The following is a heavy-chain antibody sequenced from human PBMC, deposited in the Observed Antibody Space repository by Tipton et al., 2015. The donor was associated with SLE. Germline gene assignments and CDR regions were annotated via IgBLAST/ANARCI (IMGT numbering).Heavy chain of an antibody. Sequence: LRLSCAVSGYSISSINWWGWIRQPPGKGLEWIGYIFNSGLTYYNPSLKSRVTVSVDTSRNQFSLELSSVTAVDTAVYYCARSMGAGYCSGGDCFEPFDSWGQGTLVTVSS. D-gene: IGHD2-15*01. CDR1: GYSISSINW. V-gene: IGHV4-28*01. CDR2: IFNSGLT. CDR3: ARSMGAGYCSGGDCFEPFDS. J-gene: IGHJ4*02.